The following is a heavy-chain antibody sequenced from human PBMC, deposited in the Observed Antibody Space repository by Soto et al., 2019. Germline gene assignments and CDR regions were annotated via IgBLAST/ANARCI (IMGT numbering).Heavy chain of an antibody. J-gene: IGHJ5*02. Sequence: TLSLTCTVSGGSISSGDYYWSWIRQPPGKGLEWIGYIYYSGGTYYNPSLKSRVTISVDTSKNQFSLKLSSVTAADTAVYYCARATRRGYRKAYYYDSSGYSTYWFDPWGQGTMVTVSS. CDR2: IYYSGGT. CDR3: ARATRRGYRKAYYYDSSGYSTYWFDP. D-gene: IGHD3-22*01. CDR1: GGSISSGDYY. V-gene: IGHV4-30-4*01.